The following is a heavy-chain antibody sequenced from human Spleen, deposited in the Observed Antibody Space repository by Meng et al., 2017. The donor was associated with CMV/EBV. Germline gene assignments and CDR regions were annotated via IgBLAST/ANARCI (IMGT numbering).Heavy chain of an antibody. CDR1: GFTFSSYS. CDR3: ARAGDYDFWSGYYGTHYFDY. D-gene: IGHD3-3*01. V-gene: IGHV3-21*01. CDR2: ISSSSSYI. Sequence: GESLKISCAASGFTFSSYSMNWVRQAPGKGLEWVSSISSSSSYIYYADSVKGRFTISRDNAKNSLYLQMNSLRAEDTAVYYCARAGDYDFWSGYYGTHYFDYWGQGTLVTVSS. J-gene: IGHJ4*02.